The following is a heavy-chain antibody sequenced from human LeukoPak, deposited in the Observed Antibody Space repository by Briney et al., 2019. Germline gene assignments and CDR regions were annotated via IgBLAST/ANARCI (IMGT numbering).Heavy chain of an antibody. D-gene: IGHD3-10*01. V-gene: IGHV4-31*03. Sequence: PSETLSLTCTVSGGSISSGGYYWSWIRQHPGKGLEWIGYIYYSGSTYYNPSLKSRVTISVDTSKNQFSLKLSSVTAADTAVYYCARVGDGSGSYYTPLYYFDYWGQGTLVTVSS. CDR1: GGSISSGGYY. J-gene: IGHJ4*02. CDR3: ARVGDGSGSYYTPLYYFDY. CDR2: IYYSGST.